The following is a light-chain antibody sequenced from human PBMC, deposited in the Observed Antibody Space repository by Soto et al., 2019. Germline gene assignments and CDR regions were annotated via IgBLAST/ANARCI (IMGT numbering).Light chain of an antibody. J-gene: IGLJ2*01. CDR2: DVN. CDR3: CSYSGTNPRV. V-gene: IGLV2-11*01. CDR1: SSDVGGYNY. Sequence: QSALTQPRSVSGSPGQSVTISCTGTSSDVGGYNYVSWYQQHPGKAPKLMIYDVNKWPSGVPDRFSGSKSGNTASLPISGLLAEEEADYYGCSYSGTNPRVFGGGTKLTVL.